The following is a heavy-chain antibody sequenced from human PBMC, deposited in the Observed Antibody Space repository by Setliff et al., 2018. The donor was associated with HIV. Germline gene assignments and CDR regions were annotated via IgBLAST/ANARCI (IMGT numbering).Heavy chain of an antibody. CDR3: ARTGYAFDV. J-gene: IGHJ3*01. Sequence: SETLSLTCTVSGGSISGANYYWGWIRQPPGKGLEWIGSIYYGGSTYYSSSLKSRVTISVDTSKNQFSLKVNFVTAADSALYYCARTGYAFDVWGLGTMVTVSS. CDR1: GGSISGANYY. V-gene: IGHV4-39*01. CDR2: IYYGGST.